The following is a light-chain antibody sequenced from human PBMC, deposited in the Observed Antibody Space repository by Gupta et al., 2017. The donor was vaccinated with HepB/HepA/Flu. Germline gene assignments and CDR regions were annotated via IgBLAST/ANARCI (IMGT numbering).Light chain of an antibody. J-gene: IGLJ2*01. Sequence: QSALTQPASVSGSPGQSITFSCTGSPRDVGSYNLVSWYQQHPGKAPKLIIYDVDKRPSGVSIGFSGSRSGNTASLTISGLQAEDEADYYCCSYGPTRLFGGGTKLTVL. CDR1: PRDVGSYNL. CDR2: DVD. CDR3: CSYGPTRL. V-gene: IGLV2-23*02.